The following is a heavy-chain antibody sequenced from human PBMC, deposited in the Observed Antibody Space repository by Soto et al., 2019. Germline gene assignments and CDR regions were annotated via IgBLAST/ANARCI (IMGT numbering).Heavy chain of an antibody. V-gene: IGHV4-30-2*01. CDR1: GGSISSGGYS. D-gene: IGHD3-10*01. Sequence: SETLSLTCAVSGGSISSGGYSWSWIRQPPGKGLEWIGYMYHSGSTYYNPSLKSRVTISVDRSKNQFSLKLSSVTAADTAVYYCARASITMVRGVIRPEYYFVYWGQGTPVTVSS. J-gene: IGHJ4*02. CDR2: MYHSGST. CDR3: ARASITMVRGVIRPEYYFVY.